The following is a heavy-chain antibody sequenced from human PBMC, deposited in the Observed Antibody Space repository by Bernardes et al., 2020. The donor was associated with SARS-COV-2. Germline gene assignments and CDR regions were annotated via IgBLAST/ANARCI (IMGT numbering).Heavy chain of an antibody. CDR1: GFTFSSGFTFSSYA. Sequence: GGSLRLSCAASGFTFSSGFTFSSYAMTWVRQAPGKGLEWVSAITGSGESTYYADSVKGRFTISRDNSKSTLYLQMNSLKAEDTAIYYCAKGGNTAYGLWGQGTLVASPQ. V-gene: IGHV3-23*01. D-gene: IGHD2-21*02. CDR3: AKGGNTAYGL. CDR2: ITGSGEST. J-gene: IGHJ4*02.